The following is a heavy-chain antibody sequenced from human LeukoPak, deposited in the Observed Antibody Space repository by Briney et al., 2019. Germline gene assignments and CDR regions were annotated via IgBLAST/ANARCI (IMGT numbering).Heavy chain of an antibody. J-gene: IGHJ3*02. V-gene: IGHV3-48*03. Sequence: GGSLRLSCAASEFTFTSYELNWVRQAPGKGLEWVSYISSSGNTISYADSVKGRFTISRDNAKNSLYLQVIGLRAEDTAVYYCARGPSIAARYDAFDIWGQGTMVTVSS. CDR2: ISSSGNTI. CDR3: ARGPSIAARYDAFDI. D-gene: IGHD6-6*01. CDR1: EFTFTSYE.